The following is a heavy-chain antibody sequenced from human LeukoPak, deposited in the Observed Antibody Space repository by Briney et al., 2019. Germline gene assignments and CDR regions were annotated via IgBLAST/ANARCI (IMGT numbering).Heavy chain of an antibody. Sequence: PGRSLRLSCAASGFTFDDYAMHWVRQAPGKGLEWVSGISWNSGSIGYADSVKGRFTISRDNAKNSLYLQMNSLRAEDTALYYCAKEGVGYCSGGSCYSVVYWGQGTLVTVSS. CDR3: AKEGVGYCSGGSCYSVVY. D-gene: IGHD2-15*01. J-gene: IGHJ4*02. V-gene: IGHV3-9*01. CDR1: GFTFDDYA. CDR2: ISWNSGSI.